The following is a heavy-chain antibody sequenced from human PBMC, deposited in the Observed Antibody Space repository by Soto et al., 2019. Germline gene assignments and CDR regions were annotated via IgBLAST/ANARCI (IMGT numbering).Heavy chain of an antibody. CDR3: ARGEGGSSWYFGTRSLYYYCMDV. D-gene: IGHD6-13*01. Sequence: PSETLSLTCAVYGGSFSGYYWSWIRQPPGKGLEWIGEINHSGSTNYNPSLKSRVTISVDTSKNQFSLKLSSVTAADTAVYYCARGEGGSSWYFGTRSLYYYCMDVWDQGTTVTVSS. CDR2: INHSGST. J-gene: IGHJ6*02. CDR1: GGSFSGYY. V-gene: IGHV4-34*01.